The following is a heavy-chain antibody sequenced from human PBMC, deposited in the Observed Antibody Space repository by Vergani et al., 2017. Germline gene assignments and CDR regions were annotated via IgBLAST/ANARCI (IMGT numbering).Heavy chain of an antibody. Sequence: QVQLQQWGAGLLKPSETLSLTCAVYGGSFSGYYWSWVRQPPGKGLEWIGEINHSGSTNYNPSLKSRVTISVDTSTNQFSLKRSSVTAADTAVYYCARGMRFGELTDFDYWGQGTLVTVSS. CDR1: GGSFSGYY. V-gene: IGHV4-34*01. CDR2: INHSGST. J-gene: IGHJ4*02. D-gene: IGHD3-10*01. CDR3: ARGMRFGELTDFDY.